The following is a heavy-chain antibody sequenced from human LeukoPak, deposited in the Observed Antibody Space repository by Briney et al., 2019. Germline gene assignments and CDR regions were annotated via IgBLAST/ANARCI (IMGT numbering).Heavy chain of an antibody. CDR2: IYTSGGT. CDR1: GVSLSSNY. CDR3: AREPPGYDDYFDS. J-gene: IGHJ4*02. Sequence: PSETLSLTCTVSGVSLSSNYWTWVRQPAGKGLEYIGRIYTSGGTDYHPSLKSRVTMSLDSSKNQFSLKLTSVTAADTAVYYCAREPPGYDDYFDSWGQGILVTVS. D-gene: IGHD5-12*01. V-gene: IGHV4-4*07.